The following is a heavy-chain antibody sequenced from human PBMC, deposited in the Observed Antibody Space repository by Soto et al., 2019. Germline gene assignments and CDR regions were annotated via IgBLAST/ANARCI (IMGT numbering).Heavy chain of an antibody. J-gene: IGHJ3*02. CDR1: GGSVSSGSYN. V-gene: IGHV4-61*01. CDR2: IYYSGST. Sequence: QVQLQESGPGLVKPSETLSLTCTVSGGSVSSGSYNWSWIRQPPGKGLEWIGYIYYSGSTNYNPALKSRFTISVDTSKNQFALKLSSVTAADTAVYYCARGRVDTAMVDAFDIWGQGTMVSVSS. D-gene: IGHD5-18*01. CDR3: ARGRVDTAMVDAFDI.